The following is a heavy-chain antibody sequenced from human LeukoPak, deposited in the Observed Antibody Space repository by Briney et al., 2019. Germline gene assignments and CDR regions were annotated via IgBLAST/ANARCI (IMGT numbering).Heavy chain of an antibody. CDR3: ASARAGLHVGATYDY. V-gene: IGHV4-38-2*02. J-gene: IGHJ4*02. Sequence: SETLSLTCTVSGYSISSGYYWGWIRQSPGKGLEWIASMYHSGSTYYNPSLKSRVTISVDKSKNQFSLKLSSVTAADTAVYYCASARAGLHVGATYDYWGQGTLVTVSS. CDR1: GYSISSGYY. CDR2: MYHSGST. D-gene: IGHD1-26*01.